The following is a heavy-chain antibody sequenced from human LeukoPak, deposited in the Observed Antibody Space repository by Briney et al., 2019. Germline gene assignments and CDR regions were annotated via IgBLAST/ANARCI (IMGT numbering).Heavy chain of an antibody. CDR3: ARDHSSGYYYSLDDAFDI. CDR2: ISAYNGNT. V-gene: IGHV1-18*01. D-gene: IGHD3-22*01. CDR1: GGTFSSYA. Sequence: ASVKVSCTASGGTFSSYAISWVRQAPGQGLEWMGWISAYNGNTNYAQKLQGRVTMTTDTSTSTAYMELRSLRSDDTAVYYCARDHSSGYYYSLDDAFDIWGQGTMVTVSS. J-gene: IGHJ3*02.